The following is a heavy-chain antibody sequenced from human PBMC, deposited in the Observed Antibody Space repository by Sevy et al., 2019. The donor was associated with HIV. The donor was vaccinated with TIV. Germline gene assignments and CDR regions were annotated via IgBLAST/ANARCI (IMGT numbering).Heavy chain of an antibody. CDR1: GGTFSSYA. V-gene: IGHV1-69*13. CDR3: ARGNMITFGGVIASDGMDV. CDR2: IIPIFGKA. D-gene: IGHD3-16*02. J-gene: IGHJ6*02. Sequence: ASVKVSCKASGGTFSSYAISWVRQAPGQGLEWMGGIIPIFGKANYAQKFQGRVTITADESTSTAYMELSSLRSEDTAGYYCARGNMITFGGVIASDGMDVWGQGTTVTVSS.